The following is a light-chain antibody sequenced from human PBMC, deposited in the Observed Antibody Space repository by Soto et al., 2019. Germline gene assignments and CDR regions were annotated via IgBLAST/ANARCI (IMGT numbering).Light chain of an antibody. CDR2: GAS. V-gene: IGKV3-20*01. J-gene: IGKJ3*01. CDR3: QQYGSSPFT. CDR1: QSVSSSY. Sequence: EIVLTQSPGTLSLSPGERATLSCRASQSVSSSYLAWYQQKPGQAPRLLIYGASSRATGIPDGFSGSRSWTDFTLTISRLEPEDFAVYYCQQYGSSPFTFGPGTKVDIK.